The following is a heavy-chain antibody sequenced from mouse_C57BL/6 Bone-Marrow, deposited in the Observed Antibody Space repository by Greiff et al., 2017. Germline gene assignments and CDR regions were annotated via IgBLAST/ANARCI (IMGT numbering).Heavy chain of an antibody. Sequence: QVQLKESGPGLVAPSQSLSITCTVSGFSLTSYAISWFRQPPGKGLEWLGVIWTGGGTNYNSALKSRLCISKDNSKGQVFVKMNSLQTDDTARYYCAKKGDYSNWAMDYWGQGTSVTVSS. CDR3: AKKGDYSNWAMDY. CDR2: IWTGGGT. CDR1: GFSLTSYA. D-gene: IGHD2-5*01. J-gene: IGHJ4*01. V-gene: IGHV2-9-1*01.